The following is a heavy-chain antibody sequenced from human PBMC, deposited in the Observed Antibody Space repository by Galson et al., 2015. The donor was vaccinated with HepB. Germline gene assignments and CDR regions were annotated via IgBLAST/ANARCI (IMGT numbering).Heavy chain of an antibody. J-gene: IGHJ4*02. CDR2: ISSSSSYI. CDR3: ARDLDPWGVIVGATNCDY. D-gene: IGHD1-26*01. CDR1: GFTFSSYS. V-gene: IGHV3-21*01. Sequence: SLRLSCAASGFTFSSYSMNWVRQAPGKGLEWVSSISSSSSYIYYADSVKGRFTISRDNAKNSLYLQMNSLRAEDTAVYYCARDLDPWGVIVGATNCDYWGQGTLVTVSS.